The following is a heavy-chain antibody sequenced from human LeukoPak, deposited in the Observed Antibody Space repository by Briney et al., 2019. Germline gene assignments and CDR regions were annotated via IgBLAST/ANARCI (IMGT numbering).Heavy chain of an antibody. J-gene: IGHJ4*02. V-gene: IGHV3-48*01. CDR2: ISSSSSSTI. CDR1: GFTFSSYS. D-gene: IGHD1-26*01. Sequence: GGSLRLSCAASGFTFSSYSMNWVRQAPGKGLEWISFISSSSSSTIYYADSVKGRFTISRDNAKNSLYLQMNSLRAEDTAVYYCARPYSGSYHSPFDYWGQGTLVTVSS. CDR3: ARPYSGSYHSPFDY.